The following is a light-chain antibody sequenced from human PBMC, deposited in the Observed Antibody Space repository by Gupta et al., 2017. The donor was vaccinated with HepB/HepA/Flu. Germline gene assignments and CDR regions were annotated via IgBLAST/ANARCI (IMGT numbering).Light chain of an antibody. J-gene: IGKJ3*01. V-gene: IGKV1-39*01. CDR2: GTS. CDR1: HIISSY. Sequence: IQMPQSPSSLSSSVGDRVTITCRASHIISSYVNWYQQSPGKAPRLLIYGTSNLQSGVPSRFSGSGSGTDFTLTIISLQPEDFATYYCQQSNNTPPFTFGPGTKVDIK. CDR3: QQSNNTPPFT.